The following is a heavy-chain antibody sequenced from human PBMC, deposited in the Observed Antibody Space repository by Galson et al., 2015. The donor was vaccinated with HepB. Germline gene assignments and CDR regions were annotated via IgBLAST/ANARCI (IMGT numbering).Heavy chain of an antibody. CDR1: GFTFSSYG. CDR3: ARDLSGGCCSLDY. CDR2: ISSSGGYI. J-gene: IGHJ4*02. D-gene: IGHD2-15*01. V-gene: IGHV3-21*01. Sequence: SLRLSCAASGFTFSSYGVNWVRQAPGKGLEWVSSISSSGGYIYYADSVMGRFTISRDNAKNSLYLQMNSLRAEDTAVYYCARDLSGGCCSLDYWGQGTLVTVSS.